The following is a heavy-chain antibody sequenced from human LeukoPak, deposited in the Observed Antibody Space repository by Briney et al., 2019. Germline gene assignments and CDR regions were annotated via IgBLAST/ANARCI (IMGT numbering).Heavy chain of an antibody. CDR3: PRSYYVWGSYPPDDY. V-gene: IGHV3-7*01. Sequence: GGSLRLSCAASGFTFSSYWMSWVRQAPGKGLEWVANIKQDGSEKYYVDSVKGRFTISRDNAKNSLYLQMNSLRAEDTAVYYCPRSYYVWGSYPPDDYWGQGTLVTVSS. CDR2: IKQDGSEK. D-gene: IGHD3-16*02. CDR1: GFTFSSYW. J-gene: IGHJ4*02.